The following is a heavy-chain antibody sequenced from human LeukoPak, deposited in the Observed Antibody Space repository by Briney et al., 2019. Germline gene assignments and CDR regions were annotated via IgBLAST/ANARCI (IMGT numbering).Heavy chain of an antibody. Sequence: GGSLRLSCTASGFTFGDYAMSWFRQAPGKGLQWAGYIRSKAYGATTEYAASVKGRFTISRDDSKSIAYLQMNSLKTEDTAVYYCTREYYYHSSGFDYWGQGTLVTVSS. CDR3: TREYYYHSSGFDY. CDR1: GFTFGDYA. D-gene: IGHD3-22*01. J-gene: IGHJ4*02. CDR2: IRSKAYGATT. V-gene: IGHV3-49*03.